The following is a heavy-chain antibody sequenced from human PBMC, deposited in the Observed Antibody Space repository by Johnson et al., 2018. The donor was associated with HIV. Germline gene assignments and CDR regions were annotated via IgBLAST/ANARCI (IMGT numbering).Heavy chain of an antibody. Sequence: QVQLVESGGGVVQPGKSLRLSCAASGFTFSSSAMHWVRQAPGQGLQWVALISYDGSNKYYADSVTGRFTISRDNSKNTLYLQMNSLRAEETAAYYCARSLLWFREFNDAFDIWGQGTMVTVSS. CDR3: ARSLLWFREFNDAFDI. J-gene: IGHJ3*02. CDR2: ISYDGSNK. CDR1: GFTFSSSA. V-gene: IGHV3-30*04. D-gene: IGHD3-10*01.